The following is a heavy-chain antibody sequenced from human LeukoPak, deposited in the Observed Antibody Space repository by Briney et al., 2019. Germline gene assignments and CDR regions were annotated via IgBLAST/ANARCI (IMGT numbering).Heavy chain of an antibody. CDR3: ARDRGIVVVPAAMTHIWFDP. J-gene: IGHJ5*02. V-gene: IGHV1-2*02. D-gene: IGHD2-2*01. CDR1: GYTFTGYY. Sequence: ASVKVSCKASGYTFTGYYMHWVRQAPGQGLEWMGWINPNSGGTNYAQKFQGRVTMTRDTSISTAYMELSRLRSDDTAVYYCARDRGIVVVPAAMTHIWFDPWGQGTLVTVSS. CDR2: INPNSGGT.